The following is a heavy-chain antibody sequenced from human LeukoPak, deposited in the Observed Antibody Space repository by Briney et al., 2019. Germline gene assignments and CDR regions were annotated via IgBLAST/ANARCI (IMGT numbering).Heavy chain of an antibody. J-gene: IGHJ3*02. D-gene: IGHD3-9*01. Sequence: ASVKVSCKASGYTFTGYYMHWMRQAPGQGLECMGCINPNSRGTNYAKKFQCRVSVTRDTSISTVYMELSNLRSDDTAVYYCERGPILTGYYVPGAFDIWRQGTMVTVSS. CDR3: ERGPILTGYYVPGAFDI. V-gene: IGHV1-2*02. CDR1: GYTFTGYY. CDR2: INPNSRGT.